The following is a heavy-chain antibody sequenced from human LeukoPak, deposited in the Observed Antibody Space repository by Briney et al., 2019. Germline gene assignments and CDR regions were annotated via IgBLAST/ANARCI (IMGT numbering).Heavy chain of an antibody. CDR1: GDSITTSSYY. D-gene: IGHD3-22*01. CDR2: LHYSGST. CDR3: ARLETYDSTLDY. J-gene: IGHJ4*02. Sequence: ETLSLTCTVSGDSITTSSYYWGWIRQPPGKGLEWIENLHYSGSTYYNPSLKSRVTISVDTAKNQFSLYICVLTSADSAVYYCARLETYDSTLDYWGQGTLVSVPS. V-gene: IGHV4-39*01.